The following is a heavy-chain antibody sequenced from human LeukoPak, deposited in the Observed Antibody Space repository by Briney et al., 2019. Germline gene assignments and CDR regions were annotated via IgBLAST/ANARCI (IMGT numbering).Heavy chain of an antibody. CDR1: GGSISSYY. D-gene: IGHD6-13*01. CDR3: ARDSSIAAAGTSNYYYYYDMDV. Sequence: SETLSLTCTVSGGSISSYYWSWIRQPPGKGLEWIGYIYYSGSTNYNPSLKSRVTISVDTSKNQFSLKLSSVTAADTAVYYCARDSSIAAAGTSNYYYYYDMDVWGQGTTVTVSS. V-gene: IGHV4-59*01. CDR2: IYYSGST. J-gene: IGHJ6*02.